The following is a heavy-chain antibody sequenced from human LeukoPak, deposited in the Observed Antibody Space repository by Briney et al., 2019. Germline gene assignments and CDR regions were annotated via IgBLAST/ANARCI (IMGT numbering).Heavy chain of an antibody. CDR1: GFTFSNYA. D-gene: IGHD3-10*01. J-gene: IGHJ4*02. Sequence: GRSLRLSCAAPGFTFSNYAVLWVRQAPGKGLEWVAVISYDGSNKYYADSVEGRFIISRDNPRNTLYLQMNGLRDEDTAVYYCARRSGGLDTSFDFWGQGTLVTVSS. CDR3: ARRSGGLDTSFDF. V-gene: IGHV3-30-3*01. CDR2: ISYDGSNK.